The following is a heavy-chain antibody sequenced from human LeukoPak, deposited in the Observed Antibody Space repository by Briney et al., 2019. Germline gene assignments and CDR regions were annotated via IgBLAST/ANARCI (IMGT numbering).Heavy chain of an antibody. CDR3: ARDYYYGSGTAHY. Sequence: PGGSLRLSCAASGFTVSSNYMSWVRQAPGKGLEWVSVIYSGGSTYYADSVKGRFTISRDNSKNTLYLQMNSLRAEDTAVYYCARDYYYGSGTAHYWGQGTLVTVSS. CDR1: GFTVSSNY. J-gene: IGHJ4*02. D-gene: IGHD3-10*01. V-gene: IGHV3-53*01. CDR2: IYSGGST.